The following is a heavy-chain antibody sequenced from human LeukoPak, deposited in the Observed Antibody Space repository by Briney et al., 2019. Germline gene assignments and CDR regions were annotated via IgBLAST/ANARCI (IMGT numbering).Heavy chain of an antibody. CDR1: GGSISSSSYY. CDR3: ARRYDFWSGYFYYFDY. J-gene: IGHJ4*02. V-gene: IGHV4-39*01. CDR2: IYYSGRT. Sequence: SETLSLTCTVSGGSISSSSYYWGWIRQPPGKGLEWIGSIYYSGRTYYNPSLKSRVTKSVDTSKNQFSLKLSSVTAADTAVYYCARRYDFWSGYFYYFDYWGQGTLVTVS. D-gene: IGHD3-3*01.